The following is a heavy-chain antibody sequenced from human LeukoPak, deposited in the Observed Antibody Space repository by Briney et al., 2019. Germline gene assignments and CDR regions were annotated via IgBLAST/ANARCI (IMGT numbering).Heavy chain of an antibody. CDR2: ISYDGSSK. CDR1: GFTFSSYG. J-gene: IGHJ4*02. CDR3: ASSVVATLLDFDY. D-gene: IGHD2-15*01. Sequence: GGSLRLSCAASGFTFSSYGMHWVRQAPGKGLEWVAVISYDGSSKDYADSVKGRFTISRDNSKNTLYLQMNSLRAEDTAVYYCASSVVATLLDFDYWGQGTLVTVSS. V-gene: IGHV3-30*03.